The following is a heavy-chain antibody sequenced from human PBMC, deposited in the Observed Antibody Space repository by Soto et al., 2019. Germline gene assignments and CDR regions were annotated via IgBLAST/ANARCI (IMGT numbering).Heavy chain of an antibody. V-gene: IGHV1-46*01. CDR2: INPSDGNT. CDR3: ASGGSYFYGMDV. J-gene: IGHJ6*02. Sequence: ASVKVSCKASGYTFTAYYMHWGRQAPGQGLEWMGIINPSDGNTNYAQKFQGRVTMTRDTSTSTVYMELSSLRSEDTAVYFCASGGSYFYGMDVWGQGTTVTV. CDR1: GYTFTAYY. D-gene: IGHD1-26*01.